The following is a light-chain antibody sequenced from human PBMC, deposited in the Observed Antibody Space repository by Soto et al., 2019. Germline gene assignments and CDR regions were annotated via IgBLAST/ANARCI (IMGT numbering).Light chain of an antibody. CDR1: QTISTW. Sequence: DIQMTQSPSTLSASVGDTVTITCRASQTISTWLAWYQQKPGQAPKVLIYDASSLQSGVPSRFSGSASGTEFTLTISSLQPDDSATYYCQQYSSYSYTFGQGPSWRS. J-gene: IGKJ2*01. CDR2: DAS. CDR3: QQYSSYSYT. V-gene: IGKV1-5*01.